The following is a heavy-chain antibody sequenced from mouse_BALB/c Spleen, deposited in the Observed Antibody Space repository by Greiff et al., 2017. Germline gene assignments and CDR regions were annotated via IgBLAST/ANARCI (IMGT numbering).Heavy chain of an antibody. D-gene: IGHD2-3*01. J-gene: IGHJ2*01. CDR2: INPNNGGT. CDR1: GYTFTDYN. V-gene: IGHV1-18*01. Sequence: VQLQQSGPELVKPGASVKIPCKASGYTFTDYNMDWVKQSHGKSLEWIGDINPNNGGTIYNQKFKGKATLTVDKSSSTAYMELRSLTSEDTAVYYCARRKGWLLPFDYWGQGTTLTVSS. CDR3: ARRKGWLLPFDY.